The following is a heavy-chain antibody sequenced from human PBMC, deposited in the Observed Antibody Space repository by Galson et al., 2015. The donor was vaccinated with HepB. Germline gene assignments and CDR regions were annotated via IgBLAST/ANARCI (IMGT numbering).Heavy chain of an antibody. V-gene: IGHV1-3*01. CDR2: INADNSNT. CDR1: GYTFTSYA. J-gene: IGHJ4*02. Sequence: SVKVSCKASGYTFTSYAMHWVRQAPGQGLEWMGWINADNSNTKYSQKFQGRATITRDTSKSTAYMEMSSLRSEDTAVYYCAKDYCSSTSCYPFDYWGRGTLVTVSS. CDR3: AKDYCSSTSCYPFDY. D-gene: IGHD2-2*01.